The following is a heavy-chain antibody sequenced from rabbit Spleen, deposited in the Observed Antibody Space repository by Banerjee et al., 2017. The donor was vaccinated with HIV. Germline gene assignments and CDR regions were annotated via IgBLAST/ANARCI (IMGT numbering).Heavy chain of an antibody. V-gene: IGHV1S45*01. CDR1: GFSFSSSYV. D-gene: IGHD8-1*01. J-gene: IGHJ4*01. Sequence: QEQLEESGGDLVKPEGSLTLTCPASGFSFSSSYVMCWVRQAPGKGLEWIGCIYTGNNKNYYASWAKGRFTISKTSSTMVTLQMTSLTVADTATYFCARDAGRGDYIDGVFNLWGPGTLVTVS. CDR2: IYTGNNKN. CDR3: ARDAGRGDYIDGVFNL.